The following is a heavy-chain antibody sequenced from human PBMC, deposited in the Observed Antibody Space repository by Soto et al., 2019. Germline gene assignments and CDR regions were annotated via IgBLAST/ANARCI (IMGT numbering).Heavy chain of an antibody. V-gene: IGHV4-39*01. D-gene: IGHD3-10*01. CDR2: VYYNENT. Sequence: PSETLSLTCSVSGASINNFAYYWGWIRQPPGKGLEWIGTVYYNENTYYNPSLRSRVAISVDTAKNQFSLNLRSVTAADTAVYFCARRERYYGSPAWFDPWGQGTLVTVSS. CDR1: GASINNFAYY. J-gene: IGHJ5*01. CDR3: ARRERYYGSPAWFDP.